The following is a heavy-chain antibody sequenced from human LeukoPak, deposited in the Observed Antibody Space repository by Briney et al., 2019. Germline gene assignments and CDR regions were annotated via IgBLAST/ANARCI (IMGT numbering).Heavy chain of an antibody. Sequence: GGSLRLSCAASGFTFSSYVMSWVRQAPGKGLEWVSAISSSGGSTYYADFVEGRFTISRDNSKNTLFLQMNSLRAEDTAVYYFAQGPTMYYYRSYGYRYCDHWGQGTLVTVSS. V-gene: IGHV3-23*01. CDR1: GFTFSSYV. J-gene: IGHJ4*02. CDR2: ISSSGGST. CDR3: AQGPTMYYYRSYGYRYCDH. D-gene: IGHD3-16*01.